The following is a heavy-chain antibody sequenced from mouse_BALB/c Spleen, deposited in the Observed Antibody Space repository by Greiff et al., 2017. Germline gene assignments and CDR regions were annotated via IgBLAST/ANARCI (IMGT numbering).Heavy chain of an antibody. J-gene: IGHJ4*01. Sequence: QVQLQQSGAELVRPGTSVKVSCKASGYAFTNYLIEWVKQRPGQGLEWIGVINPGSGGTNYNEKFKGKATLTADKSSSTAYMQLSSLTSDDSAVYFCARGHYRYDVGAMDYWGQGTSVTVSS. V-gene: IGHV1-54*01. CDR3: ARGHYRYDVGAMDY. CDR1: GYAFTNYL. CDR2: INPGSGGT. D-gene: IGHD2-14*01.